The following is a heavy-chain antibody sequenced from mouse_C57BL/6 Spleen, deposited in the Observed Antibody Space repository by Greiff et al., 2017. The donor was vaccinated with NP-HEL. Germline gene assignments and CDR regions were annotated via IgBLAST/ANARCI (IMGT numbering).Heavy chain of an antibody. CDR1: GYSITSGYY. V-gene: IGHV3-6*01. J-gene: IGHJ1*03. D-gene: IGHD1-1*01. Sequence: EVQLQQSGPGLVKPSQSLSLTCSVTGYSITSGYYWNWIRQFPGNKLEWMGYISYDGSNNYNPSLKNRISITRDTSKNQFFLKLNSVTTEDTATYYCNYYYGSSYWYFDVWGTGTTVTVSS. CDR3: NYYYGSSYWYFDV. CDR2: ISYDGSN.